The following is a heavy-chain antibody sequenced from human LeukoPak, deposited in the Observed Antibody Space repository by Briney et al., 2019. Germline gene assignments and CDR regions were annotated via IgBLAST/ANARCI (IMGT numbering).Heavy chain of an antibody. D-gene: IGHD5-18*01. Sequence: GGSLRLSCAASGFTFSSYSMNWVRQAPGKGLEWVSYISSSSSTIYYADSVKGRFTISRDNAKNSLYLQMNSLRAEDTAVHYCARDLGCSYGHFDYWGQGTLVTVSS. CDR1: GFTFSSYS. J-gene: IGHJ4*02. V-gene: IGHV3-48*01. CDR2: ISSSSSTI. CDR3: ARDLGCSYGHFDY.